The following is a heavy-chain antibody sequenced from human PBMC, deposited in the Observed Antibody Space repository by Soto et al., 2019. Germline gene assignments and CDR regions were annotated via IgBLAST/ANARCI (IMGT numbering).Heavy chain of an antibody. CDR2: IIPIFGTA. J-gene: IGHJ6*02. V-gene: IGHV1-69*01. D-gene: IGHD2-21*02. Sequence: QVQLVQSGAEVKKPGSSVKVSCKASGGTFSSYAISWVRQAPGQGLERMGGIIPIFGTANYAQKFQGRVTITADESTSTAYMELSSLRAEDTAVYYCAREPFIVVVTAPAYYYYGMDVWGQGTTVTVSS. CDR3: AREPFIVVVTAPAYYYYGMDV. CDR1: GGTFSSYA.